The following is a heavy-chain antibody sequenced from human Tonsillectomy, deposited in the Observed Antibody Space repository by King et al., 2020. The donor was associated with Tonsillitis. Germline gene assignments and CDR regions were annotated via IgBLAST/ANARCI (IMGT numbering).Heavy chain of an antibody. J-gene: IGHJ4*02. CDR3: ANLEGRYDVWSGYPGY. V-gene: IGHV3-30*18. Sequence: VQLVESGGGVVQPGRSLRLSCAASGFTFSSYGMHWVRQAPGKGLEWVAVISYDGSNQYYADSVKGRFTISRDNSKNTLYLRMNSLRAEDTAVYYCANLEGRYDVWSGYPGYWGQGTLVTVSS. D-gene: IGHD3-3*01. CDR2: ISYDGSNQ. CDR1: GFTFSSYG.